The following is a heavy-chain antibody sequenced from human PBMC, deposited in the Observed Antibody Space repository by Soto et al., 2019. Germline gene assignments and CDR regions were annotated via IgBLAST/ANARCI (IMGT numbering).Heavy chain of an antibody. CDR3: ARDSGFYKEGYDYYDIDV. Sequence: GRSRRLSWAGSEVTFSSYSMNWFRQAPGKGLEWVSYISSSSSTIYYADSVKGRFTISRDNAKNSLYLQMNSLRDEDTAVYYCARDSGFYKEGYDYYDIDVLAQRTTVPVS. J-gene: IGHJ6*02. CDR1: EVTFSSYS. CDR2: ISSSSSTI. V-gene: IGHV3-48*02. D-gene: IGHD5-12*01.